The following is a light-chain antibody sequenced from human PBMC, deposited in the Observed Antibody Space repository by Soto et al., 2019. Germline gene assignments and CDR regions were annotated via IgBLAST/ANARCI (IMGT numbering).Light chain of an antibody. CDR3: QQYDT. CDR1: KDISNY. Sequence: DIQMPQSPSSLSQSLGDRVTITCQPSKDISNYLNWYQQKPGKAPKLLIYDASNLETGVPSRFSGSGSGTDFTFTISSLQPEDIATYYCQQYDTFGQGTKLEIK. V-gene: IGKV1-33*01. CDR2: DAS. J-gene: IGKJ2*01.